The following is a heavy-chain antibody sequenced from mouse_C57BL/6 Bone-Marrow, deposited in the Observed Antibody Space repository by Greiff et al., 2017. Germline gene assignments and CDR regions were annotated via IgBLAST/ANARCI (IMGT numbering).Heavy chain of an antibody. CDR3: ARGGTAY. J-gene: IGHJ3*01. CDR1: GYSITSGYY. D-gene: IGHD3-3*01. V-gene: IGHV3-6*01. Sequence: ESGPGLLKPSQSLSLTCSVTGYSITSGYYWNWLRQFPGNKLEWLGYISYDGSNNYNPSLKNRISITRDTSKNQFFLKLKSVTTEDTATYYCARGGTAYWGQGTLVTVSA. CDR2: ISYDGSN.